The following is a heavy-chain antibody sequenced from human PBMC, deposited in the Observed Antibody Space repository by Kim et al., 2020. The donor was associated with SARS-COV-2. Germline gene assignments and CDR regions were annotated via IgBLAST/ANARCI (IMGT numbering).Heavy chain of an antibody. CDR3: ARFRPHPNSGYCSSTSCHHSDYYYGMDV. J-gene: IGHJ6*02. CDR2: INTNTGNP. Sequence: ASVKVSCKASGYTFTSYAMNWVRQAPGQGLEWMGWINTNTGNPTYAQGFTGRFVFSLDTSVSTAYLQISSLKAEDTAVYYSARFRPHPNSGYCSSTSCHHSDYYYGMDVWGQGTTVTVSS. D-gene: IGHD2-2*01. V-gene: IGHV7-4-1*02. CDR1: GYTFTSYA.